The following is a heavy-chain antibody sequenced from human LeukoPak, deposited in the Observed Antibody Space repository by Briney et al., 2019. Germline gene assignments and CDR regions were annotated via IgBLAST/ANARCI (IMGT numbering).Heavy chain of an antibody. CDR2: VSFEGSNK. CDR3: AKDMGYYYGSGSYPPENDY. J-gene: IGHJ4*02. D-gene: IGHD3-10*01. V-gene: IGHV3-30*18. Sequence: GGSLRLSCATSGFTFSRYVMHWVRQAPNKGLEWVAVVSFEGSNKYYADSVKGRFTISRDNSKNTLSLQMNSLRAEDTAVYYCAKDMGYYYGSGSYPPENDYWGQGTLVTVSS. CDR1: GFTFSRYV.